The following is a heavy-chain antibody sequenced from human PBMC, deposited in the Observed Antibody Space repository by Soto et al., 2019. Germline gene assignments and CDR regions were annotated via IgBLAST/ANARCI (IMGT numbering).Heavy chain of an antibody. CDR2: ISYDGSNK. CDR3: AKVHDYPSPYYYYGMDV. V-gene: IGHV3-30*18. D-gene: IGHD4-17*01. J-gene: IGHJ6*02. CDR1: GFTFSSYG. Sequence: QVQLVESGGGVVQPGRSMRLSCAASGFTFSSYGMHWVRQAPGKGLEWVAVISYDGSNKYYADSVKGRFTISRDNSKNTLYLQMNSLRAEDTAVYYCAKVHDYPSPYYYYGMDVWGQGTTVTVSS.